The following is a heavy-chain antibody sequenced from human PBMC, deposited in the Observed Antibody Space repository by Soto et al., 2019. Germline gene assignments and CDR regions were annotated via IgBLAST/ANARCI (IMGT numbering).Heavy chain of an antibody. CDR2: ISGSGGST. J-gene: IGHJ6*02. Sequence: GGSLRLSCAASGFTFSSYAMSWVRQAPGKGLEWVSAISGSGGSTYYADSVKGRFTISRDNSKNTLYLQMNSLRAEDTAVYYCANPQSRSLTGYYSGSYYGMDVWGQGTTVTVSS. CDR1: GFTFSSYA. V-gene: IGHV3-23*01. D-gene: IGHD3-9*01. CDR3: ANPQSRSLTGYYSGSYYGMDV.